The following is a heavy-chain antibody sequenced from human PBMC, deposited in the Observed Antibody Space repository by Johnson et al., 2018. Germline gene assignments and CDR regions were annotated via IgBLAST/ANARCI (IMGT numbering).Heavy chain of an antibody. D-gene: IGHD4-11*01. V-gene: IGHV3-30*03. CDR2: ISYDGSIK. CDR1: GFPFSSYG. Sequence: VQLVESGGGVVQPGRSLRLSCAASGFPFSSYGMHWVRQAPGKGLEWVAVISYDGSIKYYADSGKGRFTISRDNSKNTVYPQMNSLRAEDTAVYYGARDHNYDAFDFWGQGTMVTVSP. CDR3: ARDHNYDAFDF. J-gene: IGHJ3*01.